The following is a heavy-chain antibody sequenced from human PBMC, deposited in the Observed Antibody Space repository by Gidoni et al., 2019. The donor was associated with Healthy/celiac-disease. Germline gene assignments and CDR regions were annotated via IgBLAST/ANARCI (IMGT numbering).Heavy chain of an antibody. CDR3: ANSFVVVTATILGEYFQH. D-gene: IGHD2-21*02. CDR1: GFTFSSYA. Sequence: EVQLVESGGGLVQPGGSLRLSCAASGFTFSSYAMSWVRQAPGKGLEWVSAISGSGGSTYYADSVKGRFTISRDNSKNTLYLQMNSLRAEDTAVYYCANSFVVVTATILGEYFQHWGQGTLVTVSS. V-gene: IGHV3-23*04. CDR2: ISGSGGST. J-gene: IGHJ1*01.